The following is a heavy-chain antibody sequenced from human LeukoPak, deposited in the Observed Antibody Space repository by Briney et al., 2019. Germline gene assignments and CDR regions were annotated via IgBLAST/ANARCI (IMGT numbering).Heavy chain of an antibody. Sequence: GGSLRLSCVGFGFTFRSHGMNWVRQAPGKGLEWVAVIWNNGNNRYADSVRGRFTISRDDSKNTLYLQMDSLRAEDTAVYYCARDSVGVPTDFDYWGQGTLVTVSS. D-gene: IGHD1-26*01. CDR1: GFTFRSHG. V-gene: IGHV3-33*08. CDR3: ARDSVGVPTDFDY. J-gene: IGHJ4*02. CDR2: IWNNGNNR.